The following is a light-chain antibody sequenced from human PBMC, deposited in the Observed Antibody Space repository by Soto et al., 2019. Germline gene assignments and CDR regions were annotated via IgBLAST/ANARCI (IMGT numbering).Light chain of an antibody. V-gene: IGKV1-39*01. J-gene: IGKJ1*01. CDR1: QSISNY. CDR3: QQSYSTPWT. CDR2: AAP. Sequence: DIQMTQSPSSLSASVGDRVTITCRASQSISNYLNWYQQKPGKAPKLLIYAAPSLQSGVPSRFSGSGSGTDFTLTISSLQLEDFATYYCQQSYSTPWTFGQGTKVEIK.